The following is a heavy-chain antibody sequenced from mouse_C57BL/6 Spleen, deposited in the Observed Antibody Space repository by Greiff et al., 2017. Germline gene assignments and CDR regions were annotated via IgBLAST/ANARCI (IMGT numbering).Heavy chain of an antibody. CDR2: ISSGSSTI. V-gene: IGHV5-17*01. CDR1: GFTFSDYG. Sequence: DVQLVESGGGLVKPGGSLKLSCAASGFTFSDYGMHWVRQAPEKGLEWVAYISSGSSTIYYADTVKGRFTISRDNAKNTLFLQMTSLRSEDTAMYYCAREGDGDYAMDYWGQGTSVTVSS. CDR3: AREGDGDYAMDY. D-gene: IGHD3-3*01. J-gene: IGHJ4*01.